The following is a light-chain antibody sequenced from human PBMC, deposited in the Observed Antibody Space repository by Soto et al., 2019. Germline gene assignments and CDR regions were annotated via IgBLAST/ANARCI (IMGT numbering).Light chain of an antibody. CDR1: SSNIGSTYD. CDR2: GNT. V-gene: IGLV1-40*01. CDR3: QSYDDSLSVHYV. Sequence: QAVVPQPPSVSGAPGQRVTISCTGSSSNIGSTYDVQWYQQLPGTAPKLLIHGNTNRPSGVPDRFSGSKSGTSASLAITGLQADDEADYYCQSYDDSLSVHYVFGTGTKLTVL. J-gene: IGLJ1*01.